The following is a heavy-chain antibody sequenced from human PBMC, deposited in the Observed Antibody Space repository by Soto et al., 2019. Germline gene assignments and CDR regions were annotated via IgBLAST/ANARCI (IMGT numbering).Heavy chain of an antibody. J-gene: IGHJ4*02. CDR1: GFSFTSYF. CDR2: IYPTDSDT. Sequence: GESLKISCRGSGFSFTSYFIAWVRQVPGKGLEWMDIIYPTDSDTTYSPSFQGQVTISVDKSINTAYLQWNSLKASDTAMYYCARGVHYWGQGTLVTVSS. V-gene: IGHV5-51*01. CDR3: ARGVHY. D-gene: IGHD2-8*01.